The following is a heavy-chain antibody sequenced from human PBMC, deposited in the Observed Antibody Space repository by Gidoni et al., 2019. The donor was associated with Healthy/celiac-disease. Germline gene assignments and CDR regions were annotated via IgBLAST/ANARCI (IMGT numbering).Heavy chain of an antibody. Sequence: EVQMLESGGGLVQPGGSLRLSCAASGFTFSSYAMSWVRQAPGKGLEWVSAISGSGGSTYYADSVKGRFTISRDNSKNTLYLQMNSLRAEDTAVYYCAPKIRFGELNPWGQGTLVTVSS. J-gene: IGHJ5*02. CDR2: ISGSGGST. V-gene: IGHV3-23*01. D-gene: IGHD3-10*01. CDR1: GFTFSSYA. CDR3: APKIRFGELNP.